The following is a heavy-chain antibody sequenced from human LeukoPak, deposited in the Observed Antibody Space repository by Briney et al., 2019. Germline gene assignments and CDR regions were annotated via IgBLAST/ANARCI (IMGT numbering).Heavy chain of an antibody. V-gene: IGHV4-39*07. D-gene: IGHD3-10*01. CDR2: IYYRGST. J-gene: IGHJ4*02. CDR3: ARDLADYYGSGTTFAY. CDR1: GGSISSSSYY. Sequence: SETLSLTCTVSGGSISSSSYYWGWIRQPPGKGLEWIGSIYYRGSTYHNPSLKSRVTISVDTSKNQFSLKLSSVTAADTAVYYCARDLADYYGSGTTFAYWGQGTLVTVSS.